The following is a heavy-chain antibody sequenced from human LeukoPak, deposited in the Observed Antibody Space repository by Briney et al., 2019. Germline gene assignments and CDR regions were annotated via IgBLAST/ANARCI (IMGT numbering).Heavy chain of an antibody. J-gene: IGHJ5*02. V-gene: IGHV4-61*02. D-gene: IGHD6-13*01. CDR2: IYTSGST. CDR3: ARHSSSSWYGGWFDP. Sequence: SETLSLTCTVSGGSISSSSYYWSWIRQPAGKGLEWIGRIYTSGSTNYNPSLKSRVTMSVDTSKNQFSLKLSSVTAADTAVYYCARHSSSSWYGGWFDPWGQGTLVTVSS. CDR1: GGSISSSSYY.